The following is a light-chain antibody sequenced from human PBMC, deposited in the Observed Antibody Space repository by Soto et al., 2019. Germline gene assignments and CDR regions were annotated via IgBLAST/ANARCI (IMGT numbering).Light chain of an antibody. CDR3: QQHGNSLPWT. Sequence: MPPPATPPSSPGGKTTPSTSASQRVSGNYLAWYHQKPGQAPRLLIYGASNWATGIPSRFSGSGSGTNFSLTISRREPEDFAVKYCQQHGNSLPWTFGQGTKVDIK. CDR1: QRVSGNY. J-gene: IGKJ1*01. V-gene: IGKV3-20*01. CDR2: GAS.